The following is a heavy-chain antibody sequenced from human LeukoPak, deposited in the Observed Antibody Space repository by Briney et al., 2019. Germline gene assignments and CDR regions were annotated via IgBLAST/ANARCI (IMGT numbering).Heavy chain of an antibody. Sequence: SETLSLTCTVSGGSISSYYWSWIRQPPGKGLEWIGYIYYSGSTNYNPSLKSRVTISVDTSKNQFSLKLSSVTAADTAVYYCARGFYDFWSGYYNRNWFDPWSQGTLVTVSS. D-gene: IGHD3-3*01. V-gene: IGHV4-59*01. CDR2: IYYSGST. J-gene: IGHJ5*02. CDR1: GGSISSYY. CDR3: ARGFYDFWSGYYNRNWFDP.